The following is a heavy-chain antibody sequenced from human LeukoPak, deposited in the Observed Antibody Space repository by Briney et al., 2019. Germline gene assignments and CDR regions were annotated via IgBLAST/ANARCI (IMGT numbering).Heavy chain of an antibody. CDR3: GLWSGYQTFDY. CDR1: GYTFTSYD. J-gene: IGHJ4*02. V-gene: IGHV1-8*01. Sequence: ASVKVSCKASGYTFTSYDINWVRQATGQGLEWMGWINPNSGGTNYAQKFQGRVTMTEDTSTDTAYMELSSLRSEDTAVYYCGLWSGYQTFDYWGQGTLVTVSS. CDR2: INPNSGGT. D-gene: IGHD3-3*01.